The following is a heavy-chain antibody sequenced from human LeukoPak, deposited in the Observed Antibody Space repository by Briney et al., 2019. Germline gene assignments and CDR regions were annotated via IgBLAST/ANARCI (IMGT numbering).Heavy chain of an antibody. CDR2: INPNSGGT. Sequence: GASVKVSCKASGYSLTTYGISWVRQAPGQGLEWMGCINPNSGGTNYAQKFQGRVTMTRDTSINTAYMEQSKLRSDDTAVYYCARGKCQHCSSTSLLDPWGQGTLVTVSS. CDR3: ARGKCQHCSSTSLLDP. V-gene: IGHV1-2*02. D-gene: IGHD2-2*01. CDR1: GYSLTTYG. J-gene: IGHJ5*02.